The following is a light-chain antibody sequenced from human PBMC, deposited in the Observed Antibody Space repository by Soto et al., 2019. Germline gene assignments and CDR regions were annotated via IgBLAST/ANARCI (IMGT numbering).Light chain of an antibody. Sequence: DVRMTQSPSSLSASVGDTITITCRASQTITTYLNWFQQKTGESPRLLIYGASTLHDGVPSRFSGSGSGTEFTLTISGLQPEDFATYHCQQTYSDISFGGGTRV. CDR1: QTITTY. J-gene: IGKJ4*01. V-gene: IGKV1-39*01. CDR2: GAS. CDR3: QQTYSDIS.